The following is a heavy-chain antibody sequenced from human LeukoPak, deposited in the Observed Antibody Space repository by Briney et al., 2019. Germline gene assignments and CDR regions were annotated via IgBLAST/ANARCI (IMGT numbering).Heavy chain of an antibody. Sequence: GGSLRLSCAASGFTFRSYAMTWVRQAPGKGGEWVSTISNSGTSTYYADSVRGRFTISRDNSKKMLYLQMNSLRAEDTALYYCAKPGSHYDYWGQGTLVTVSS. CDR1: GFTFRSYA. CDR3: AKPGSHYDY. CDR2: ISNSGTST. V-gene: IGHV3-23*01. J-gene: IGHJ4*02. D-gene: IGHD1-26*01.